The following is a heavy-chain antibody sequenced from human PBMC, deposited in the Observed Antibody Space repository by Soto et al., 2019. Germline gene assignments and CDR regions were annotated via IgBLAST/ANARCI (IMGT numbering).Heavy chain of an antibody. D-gene: IGHD1-26*01. V-gene: IGHV1-69*13. CDR2: IIPIFGTA. CDR1: GGTFSSYA. Sequence: GASVKVSCKASGGTFSSYAISWVRQAPGQGLEWMGGIIPIFGTANYAQKFQGRVTITADESTSTAYMELSSLRSEDTAVYYCASTLSSGSYNAFDYWGQGTLVTVSS. CDR3: ASTLSSGSYNAFDY. J-gene: IGHJ4*02.